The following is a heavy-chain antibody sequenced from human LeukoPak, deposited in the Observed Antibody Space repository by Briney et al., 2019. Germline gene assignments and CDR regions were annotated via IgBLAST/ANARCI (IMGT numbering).Heavy chain of an antibody. J-gene: IGHJ4*02. CDR2: ISGSGGST. V-gene: IGHV3-23*01. D-gene: IGHD1-26*01. CDR3: AKHVVGIEGYFDY. CDR1: GFTFSSYA. Sequence: GGSLRLSCAASGFTFSSYAMSWVRQAPGKGLEWVSAISGSGGSTYYADSVKGRFTISRDNSKNTLYLQMNSLRAEDPAVYYCAKHVVGIEGYFDYWGQGTLVTVSS.